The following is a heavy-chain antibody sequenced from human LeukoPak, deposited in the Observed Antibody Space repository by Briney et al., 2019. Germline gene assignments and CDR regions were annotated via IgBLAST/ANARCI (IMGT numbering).Heavy chain of an antibody. CDR2: IIPMFGAA. Sequence: GASVKVSCKASGGTFRSDAISWVRQAPGQGLEWMGGIIPMFGAANYAQKFQDRVTISADESTSTGYMELRGPRSEDTAVYYCARGHYDTSGYYSLNWWFDPWGQGTLVTVSS. V-gene: IGHV1-69*13. D-gene: IGHD3-22*01. CDR1: GGTFRSDA. J-gene: IGHJ5*02. CDR3: ARGHYDTSGYYSLNWWFDP.